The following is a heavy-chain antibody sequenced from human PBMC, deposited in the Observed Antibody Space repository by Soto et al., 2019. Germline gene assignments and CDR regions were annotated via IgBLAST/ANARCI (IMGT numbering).Heavy chain of an antibody. J-gene: IGHJ5*01. V-gene: IGHV3-48*01. Sequence: EVQLVESGGGLVQPGGSLRLSCAASGFTFSSYSMNWVRQAPGKGLEWVSYISSSRSTRYYADSVKGRFTISRDNAKNPLNLQMNRLRAEDTAVYYCGRDCPVSRTTCYGNESFASWGQGTLVTVSS. CDR1: GFTFSSYS. CDR2: ISSSRSTR. D-gene: IGHD2-2*01. CDR3: GRDCPVSRTTCYGNESFAS.